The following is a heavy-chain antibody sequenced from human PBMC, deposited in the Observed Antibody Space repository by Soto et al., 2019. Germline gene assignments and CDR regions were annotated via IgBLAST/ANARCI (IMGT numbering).Heavy chain of an antibody. Sequence: QLQLQESGPGLVKPSQTLSLTCTVSGGSITSGDSYWSWIRQRPGKVLEWIGYIFSSGSTYYNPSLQCRVTISLDTSNSQFSLHLNSLTAPDTAVYSCARRLKGTPPAHFDLGGRGTRVTFSS. J-gene: IGHJ2*01. D-gene: IGHD1-1*01. V-gene: IGHV4-31*03. CDR1: GGSITSGDSY. CDR3: ARRLKGTPPAHFDL. CDR2: IFSSGST.